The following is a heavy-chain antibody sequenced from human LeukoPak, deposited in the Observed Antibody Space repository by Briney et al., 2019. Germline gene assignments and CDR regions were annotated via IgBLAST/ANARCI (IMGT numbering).Heavy chain of an antibody. D-gene: IGHD6-19*01. CDR1: GFTFSDNY. Sequence: GGSLRLSCAASGFTFSDNYMSWIRQAPGKGLEWVSYISSSGNTTYNADSVKGRFSITRDNAKNSLYLQMNSLRAEDTVVYYCARDGGSAWFLDYWGQGTLVTVSS. V-gene: IGHV3-11*04. CDR3: ARDGGSAWFLDY. CDR2: ISSSGNTT. J-gene: IGHJ4*02.